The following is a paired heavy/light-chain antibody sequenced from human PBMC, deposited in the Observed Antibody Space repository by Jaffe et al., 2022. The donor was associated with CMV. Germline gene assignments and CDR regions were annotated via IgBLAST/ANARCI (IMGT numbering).Light chain of an antibody. V-gene: IGLV9-49*01. CDR2: VGTGGIVG. Sequence: QPVLTQPPSASASLGASVTLTCTLSSGYSNYKVDWYQQRPGKGPRFVMRVGTGGIVGSKGDGIPDRFSVLGSGLNRYLTIKNIQEEDESDYHCGADHGSGSTWVFGGGTKLTVL. J-gene: IGLJ2*01. CDR1: SGYSNYK. CDR3: GADHGSGSTWV.
Heavy chain of an antibody. V-gene: IGHV3-21*01. D-gene: IGHD4-17*01. CDR3: ARLGMTTVTTAHPPEENYYYYMDV. Sequence: EVQLVESGGGLVKPGGSLRLSCAASGFTFSSYSMNWVRQAPGKGLEWVSSISSSSSYIYYADSVKGRFTISRDNAKNSLYLQMNSLRAEDTAVYYCARLGMTTVTTAHPPEENYYYYMDVWGKGTTVTVSS. CDR1: GFTFSSYS. CDR2: ISSSSSYI. J-gene: IGHJ6*03.